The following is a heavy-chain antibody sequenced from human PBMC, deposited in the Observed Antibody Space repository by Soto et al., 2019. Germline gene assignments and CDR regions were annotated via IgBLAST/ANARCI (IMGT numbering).Heavy chain of an antibody. CDR3: ARADDFWSGYYNWFDP. D-gene: IGHD3-3*01. Sequence: LSLTCTVSGGSISSGGYYWSWIRQHPGKGLEWIGYIYYSGSTYYNPSLKSRVTISVDTSKNQFSLKLSSVTAADTAVYYCARADDFWSGYYNWFDPWGQGTLVTVSS. CDR1: GGSISSGGYY. CDR2: IYYSGST. J-gene: IGHJ5*02. V-gene: IGHV4-31*03.